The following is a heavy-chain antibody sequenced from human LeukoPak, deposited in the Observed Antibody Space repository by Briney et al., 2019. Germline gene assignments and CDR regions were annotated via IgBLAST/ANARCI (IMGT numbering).Heavy chain of an antibody. Sequence: PGRSLRLSCAASGFTFSSYGMHWVRQAPGKGLEWVAVISYDGSNKYYAASVKGRFTISRDNSKNALYLQMNSLRAEDTAVYYCAKLPMTTVTTSDYWGQGTLVTVSS. D-gene: IGHD4-17*01. CDR2: ISYDGSNK. J-gene: IGHJ4*02. CDR1: GFTFSSYG. CDR3: AKLPMTTVTTSDY. V-gene: IGHV3-30*18.